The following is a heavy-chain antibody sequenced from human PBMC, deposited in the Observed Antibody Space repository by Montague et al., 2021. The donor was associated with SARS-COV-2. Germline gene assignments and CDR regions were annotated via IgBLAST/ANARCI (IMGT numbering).Heavy chain of an antibody. J-gene: IGHJ4*02. CDR3: ARAPVAHITIFGVVTSFDY. Sequence: SETLSLTCTVSGGSISSYYWSWIRQPPGKGLEWIGYIYYRGSTNYNPSLKSRVTISVDTSKNQFSLKLSSVTAADTAVYYCARAPVAHITIFGVVTSFDYWGQGTLVTVSS. CDR1: GGSISSYY. D-gene: IGHD3-3*01. CDR2: IYYRGST. V-gene: IGHV4-59*01.